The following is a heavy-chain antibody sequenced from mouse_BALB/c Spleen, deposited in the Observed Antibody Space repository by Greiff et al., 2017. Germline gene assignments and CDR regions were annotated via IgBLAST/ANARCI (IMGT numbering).Heavy chain of an antibody. Sequence: EVHLVESGGGLVQPGGSLRLSCATSGFTFTGYYMSWVRQPPGKALEWLGFIRNKANGYTTEYSASVKGRFTISRDNSQSILYLQMNTLRAEDSVTYYCARDGGNFEAYWGQGTLVTVSA. D-gene: IGHD2-1*01. CDR3: ARDGGNFEAY. V-gene: IGHV7-3*02. J-gene: IGHJ3*01. CDR2: IRNKANGYTT. CDR1: GFTFTGYY.